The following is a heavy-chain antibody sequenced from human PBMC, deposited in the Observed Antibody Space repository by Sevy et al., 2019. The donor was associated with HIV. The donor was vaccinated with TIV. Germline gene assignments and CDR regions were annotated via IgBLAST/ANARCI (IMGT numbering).Heavy chain of an antibody. CDR3: TRDYYYDSRNDAFDI. J-gene: IGHJ3*02. CDR2: IRSKAYGGTT. V-gene: IGHV3-49*03. D-gene: IGHD3-22*01. Sequence: GGSLRLSCTASGFTFGDYAMSWFRQAPGKGLEWVGFIRSKAYGGTTEYAASVKGRFTISRDDSKSIAYLQMNSLKTEDTDVYYCTRDYYYDSRNDAFDIWGQGTMVTVSS. CDR1: GFTFGDYA.